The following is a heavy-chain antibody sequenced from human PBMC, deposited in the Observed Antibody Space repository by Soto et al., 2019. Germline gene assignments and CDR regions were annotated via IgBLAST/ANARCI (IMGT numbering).Heavy chain of an antibody. D-gene: IGHD2-21*02. V-gene: IGHV4-39*01. CDR1: GGSISTSNYY. CDR3: ATFVVPAGRHTDFDF. J-gene: IGHJ4*02. Sequence: QLQLQESGPGLVKPSETLSLTCTVSGGSISTSNYYWGWVRQPPGKGLDWIGNIYYSGTTYYNPSLKSRVTISVDTSKNQFSLKLNSVTAADTAVYYCATFVVPAGRHTDFDFWGPGTLVTVSS. CDR2: IYYSGTT.